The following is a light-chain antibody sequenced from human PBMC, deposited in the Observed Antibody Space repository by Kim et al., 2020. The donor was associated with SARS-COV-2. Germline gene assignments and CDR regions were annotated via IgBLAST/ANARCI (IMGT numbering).Light chain of an antibody. Sequence: SASVGARVTLTCRASQGISTWLAWYQQKPGKAPKLLIYGASNLRSGVPSRFSGSGSGTDFTLTINSLQLEDFATYYCQQANSFPHTFGQGTKLEI. V-gene: IGKV1-12*01. CDR1: QGISTW. J-gene: IGKJ2*01. CDR3: QQANSFPHT. CDR2: GAS.